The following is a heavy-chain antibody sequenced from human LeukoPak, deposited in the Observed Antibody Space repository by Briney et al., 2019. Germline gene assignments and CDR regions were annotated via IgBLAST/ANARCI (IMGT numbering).Heavy chain of an antibody. CDR2: ITGSGGST. V-gene: IGHV3-23*01. J-gene: IGHJ4*02. CDR1: GFTFSSYA. Sequence: GGSLRLSCAASGFTFSSYAMSWVRQAPGKGLEWVSAITGSGGSTYYADSVKGRFTVFRDNSENTLFLQMDSLRAEDAAVYYCAKDASYSGTYIANFDYWGQGTLVTVSS. D-gene: IGHD1-26*01. CDR3: AKDASYSGTYIANFDY.